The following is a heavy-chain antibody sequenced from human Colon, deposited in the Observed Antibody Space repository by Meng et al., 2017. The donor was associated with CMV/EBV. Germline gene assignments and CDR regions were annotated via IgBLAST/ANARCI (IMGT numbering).Heavy chain of an antibody. V-gene: IGHV3-21*06. CDR2: ISSSSSFI. J-gene: IGHJ4*02. CDR1: GFTFDTFS. D-gene: IGHD1-14*01. CDR3: ARGLGTPT. Sequence: GGSLRLSCAASGFTFDTFSMNWVRQAPGTGLQWISSISSSSSFIYYADSVRGRFTVSRDNVKNSLYLQMDNLRVEDTAVYYCARGLGTPTWGQGTPVTVSS.